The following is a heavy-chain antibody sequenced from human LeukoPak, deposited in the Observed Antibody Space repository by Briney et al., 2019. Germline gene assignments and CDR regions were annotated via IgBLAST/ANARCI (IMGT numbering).Heavy chain of an antibody. CDR3: ARHLDIAASGTFDY. CDR1: GGSISSHH. V-gene: IGHV4-59*08. J-gene: IGHJ4*02. D-gene: IGHD6-13*01. CDR2: IYYSGST. Sequence: RPSETLSLTGTVSGGSISSHHRSWIRQPPGKGLEWIGYIYYSGSTNYKPSLKSRVTISVDTSKNQFSLKLTSVTAADTAVYYCARHLDIAASGTFDYWGQGSLVTVSS.